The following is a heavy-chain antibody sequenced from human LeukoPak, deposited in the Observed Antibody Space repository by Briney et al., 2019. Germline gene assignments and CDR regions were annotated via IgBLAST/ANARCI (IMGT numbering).Heavy chain of an antibody. CDR3: ASSGGGDILTGYYIDAFDI. D-gene: IGHD3-9*01. CDR2: ISAYNGNT. CDR1: GYTFTSYG. J-gene: IGHJ3*02. V-gene: IGHV1-18*01. Sequence: GASVKVSCKASGYTFTSYGISWVRQAPGQGLEWMGWISAYNGNTNYAQKLQGRVTMTTDTSTSTAYMELRSLRSDDTAVYYCASSGGGDILTGYYIDAFDIWGQGTMVTVSS.